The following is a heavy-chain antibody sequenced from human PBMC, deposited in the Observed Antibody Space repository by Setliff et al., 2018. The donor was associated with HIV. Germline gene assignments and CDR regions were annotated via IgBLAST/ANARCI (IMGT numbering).Heavy chain of an antibody. J-gene: IGHJ4*02. CDR2: ISSDGTTT. CDR1: GFTFTTYW. Sequence: PGGSLRLSCEASGFTFTTYWMQWVRQAPGKGLVWVSRISSDGTTTTYADSVKGRFTISRDNAKNTLYLQMNSLRAEDTAVYYCVRDADGPGALKDYWGQGTLVTVSS. CDR3: VRDADGPGALKDY. V-gene: IGHV3-74*01.